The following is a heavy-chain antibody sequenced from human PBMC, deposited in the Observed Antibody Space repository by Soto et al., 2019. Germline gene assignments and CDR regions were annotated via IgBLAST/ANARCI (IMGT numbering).Heavy chain of an antibody. V-gene: IGHV3-21*01. CDR1: GFTFSSYS. CDR3: ARDPVRAALNP. D-gene: IGHD6-6*01. CDR2: ISSSSSYI. J-gene: IGHJ5*02. Sequence: GGSLRLSCAASGFTFSSYSMNWVRQAPGKGLEWVSSISSSSSYIYYADSVKGRFTISRDNAKNSLYMRMNSLRAEDTDVYYCARDPVRAALNPWGQGTLVTVSS.